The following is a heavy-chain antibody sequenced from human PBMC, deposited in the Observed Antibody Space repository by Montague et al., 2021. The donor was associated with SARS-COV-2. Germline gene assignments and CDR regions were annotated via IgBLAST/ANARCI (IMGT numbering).Heavy chain of an antibody. J-gene: IGHJ6*02. CDR3: ARDLAGYYGSGSYGGMDV. CDR1: GGSFSGYY. V-gene: IGHV4-34*01. D-gene: IGHD3-10*01. Sequence: SETLSLTCAVYGGSFSGYYWSWIRQPPGKGLEWIGEINHSGSTNYNPSLKGRVTISVDTSKNQFSLKLSSVTAADTAVYYCARDLAGYYGSGSYGGMDVWGQGTTVTVSS. CDR2: INHSGST.